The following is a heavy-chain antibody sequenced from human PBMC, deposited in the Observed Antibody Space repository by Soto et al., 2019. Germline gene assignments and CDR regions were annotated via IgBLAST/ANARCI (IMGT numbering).Heavy chain of an antibody. D-gene: IGHD4-17*01. Sequence: EVQLLESGGGLVQPGGSLRLSCAASGFTFSSYAMSWVRQAPGKGLEWVSAISGSGGSTYYADSVKGRFTISRDNSKNTLYLQMNSLRAEDTAVYYCAKDLLSPTVTTSGSYYYYYGMDVWGQGTTVTVSS. J-gene: IGHJ6*02. CDR2: ISGSGGST. CDR3: AKDLLSPTVTTSGSYYYYYGMDV. V-gene: IGHV3-23*01. CDR1: GFTFSSYA.